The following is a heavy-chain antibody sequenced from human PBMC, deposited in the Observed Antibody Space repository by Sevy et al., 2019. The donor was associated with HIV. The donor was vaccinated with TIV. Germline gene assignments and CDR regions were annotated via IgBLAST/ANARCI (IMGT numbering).Heavy chain of an antibody. CDR3: ARAQQVTMLVVIGGLYFDL. J-gene: IGHJ4*02. V-gene: IGHV3-7*01. Sequence: QLGGSLRLSCVASGFTFSSNWMTWVRQAPGKGLEWVANVKQDMSEKYYADSVKGRFTISRDNAKNSLYLQMNSLRAEDTAVYYCARAQQVTMLVVIGGLYFDLWGQGTLVTVSS. CDR2: VKQDMSEK. CDR1: GFTFSSNW. D-gene: IGHD2-21*01.